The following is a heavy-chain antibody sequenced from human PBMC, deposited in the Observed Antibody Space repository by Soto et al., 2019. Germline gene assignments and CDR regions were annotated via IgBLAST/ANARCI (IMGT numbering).Heavy chain of an antibody. V-gene: IGHV3-23*01. CDR1: GFTFSSYA. Sequence: EVPLLESGGGLVQPGESLRLSRAASGFTFSSYAMSWVRQAPGKGLEWVSVISGSDDSTYYADSVKGRFTISRDNSKNTLYLQMNSLRAEDTAVYYCAKRSSSSTFDYWGQGTPVTVSS. D-gene: IGHD6-6*01. CDR3: AKRSSSSTFDY. CDR2: ISGSDDST. J-gene: IGHJ4*02.